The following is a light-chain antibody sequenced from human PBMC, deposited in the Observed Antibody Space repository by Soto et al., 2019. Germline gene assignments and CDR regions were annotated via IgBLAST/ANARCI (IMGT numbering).Light chain of an antibody. V-gene: IGKV3-20*01. CDR1: QSVSSIY. CDR2: DAS. CDR3: QQYGSSSWT. J-gene: IGKJ1*01. Sequence: EIVLTQSPGTLSLSPGERATLSCRASQSVSSIYLAWYQHKPGQAPRLLIYDASSRATGIPDRFSGSGSGKDCTLTISRLEPEDYAVYYCQQYGSSSWTFGRGTTVEIK.